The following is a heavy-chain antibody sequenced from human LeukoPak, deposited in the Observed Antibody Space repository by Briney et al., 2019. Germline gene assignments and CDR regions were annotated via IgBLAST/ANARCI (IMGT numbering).Heavy chain of an antibody. CDR2: IWYDGSNK. CDR3: ARALGRELLIRWEYYYYGMDV. D-gene: IGHD1-26*01. CDR1: GFTFSSYG. J-gene: IGHJ6*02. V-gene: IGHV3-33*01. Sequence: GGSLRLSCAASGFTFSSYGMHWVRQAPGKGLEWVAVIWYDGSNKYYADSEKGRFTISRDNSKNTLYLQMNSLRAEDTAVYYCARALGRELLIRWEYYYYGMDVWGQGTTVTVSS.